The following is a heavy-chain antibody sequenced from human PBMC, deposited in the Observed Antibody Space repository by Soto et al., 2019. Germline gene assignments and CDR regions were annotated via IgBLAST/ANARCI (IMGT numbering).Heavy chain of an antibody. Sequence: SETLSLTCTVSGGSINSYYWCRIRQPAGKGLEWIGRFYPSGKTNYNPSLKSRLTMSADTSRNQFSLNLTSVTAADTAVYYCARCGLDYGMDVWGQGTTVTVSS. CDR3: ARCGLDYGMDV. V-gene: IGHV4-4*07. J-gene: IGHJ6*02. CDR1: GGSINSYY. CDR2: FYPSGKT. D-gene: IGHD3-16*01.